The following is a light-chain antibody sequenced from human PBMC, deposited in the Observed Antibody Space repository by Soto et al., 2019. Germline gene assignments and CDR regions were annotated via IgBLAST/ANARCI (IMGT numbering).Light chain of an antibody. CDR3: SSYAGSYTLWV. Sequence: QSALTQPASVSGSPGQSITISCTGTDSDIGGYNYVSWYQQHPGKAPKLMIYGVSNRPLGVSNRFSGSKSGNTASLTISGLQADDEANYYCSSYAGSYTLWVFGGGTKVTVL. V-gene: IGLV2-14*01. CDR1: DSDIGGYNY. CDR2: GVS. J-gene: IGLJ3*02.